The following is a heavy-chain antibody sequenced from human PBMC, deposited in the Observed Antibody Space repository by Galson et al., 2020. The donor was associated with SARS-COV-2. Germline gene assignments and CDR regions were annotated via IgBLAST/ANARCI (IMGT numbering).Heavy chain of an antibody. CDR1: IGSMTSHY. CDR2: ISYDGST. J-gene: IGHJ4*02. Sequence: ETSETLSLTCAVSIGSMTSHYWSWIRQAPGKGLEWIGYISYDGSTTYNPSLKTRVTISIDTSKNQFSLRLTSVTAADTALYYCSKLAEGRRSSEGYWGQGTRVTGSS. V-gene: IGHV4-59*08. D-gene: IGHD1-26*01. CDR3: SKLAEGRRSSEGY.